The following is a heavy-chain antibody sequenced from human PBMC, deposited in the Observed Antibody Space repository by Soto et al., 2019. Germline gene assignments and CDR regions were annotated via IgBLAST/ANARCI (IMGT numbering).Heavy chain of an antibody. CDR2: IIPILGIA. CDR3: SIVRISGESYFPFDY. Sequence: SVKVSCKASGGSFSSYTISWVRQAPGQGLEWMGRIIPILGIANYAQKFQGRVTITADKSTSTAYMELSSLRSEDTAVYYCSIVRISGESYFPFDYWGQGTLVTVSS. V-gene: IGHV1-69*02. CDR1: GGSFSSYT. D-gene: IGHD1-26*01. J-gene: IGHJ4*02.